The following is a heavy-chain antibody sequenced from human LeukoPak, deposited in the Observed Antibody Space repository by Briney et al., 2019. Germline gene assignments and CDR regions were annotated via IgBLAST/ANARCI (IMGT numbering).Heavy chain of an antibody. D-gene: IGHD3-22*01. Sequence: GASVKVSCKASGYTFTNYGVSWVRQAPGQGLEWMGWISTYNGNTNYAHKLQGRVTMTTDTSTSAAYMELRSLRSDDTAVYYCTRENYETYPMDVWGQGTTVTVSS. J-gene: IGHJ6*02. CDR3: TRENYETYPMDV. CDR1: GYTFTNYG. CDR2: ISTYNGNT. V-gene: IGHV1-18*01.